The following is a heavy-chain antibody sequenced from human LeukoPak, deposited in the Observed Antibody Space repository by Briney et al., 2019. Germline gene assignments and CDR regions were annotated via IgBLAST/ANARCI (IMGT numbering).Heavy chain of an antibody. D-gene: IGHD3-22*01. Sequence: PSETLSLTCTVSGGSISSYYWSWIRQPPGKGLEWIGYIYYSGSTNYNPSLKSRVTISIDTSKNQFSLKLNSVTAADTAVYYCARHSSGYYLLFDYWGQGTLVTVSS. CDR1: GGSISSYY. CDR3: ARHSSGYYLLFDY. J-gene: IGHJ4*02. V-gene: IGHV4-59*08. CDR2: IYYSGST.